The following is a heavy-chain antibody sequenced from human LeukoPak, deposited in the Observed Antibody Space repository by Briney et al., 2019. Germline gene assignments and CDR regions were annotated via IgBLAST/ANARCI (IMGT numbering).Heavy chain of an antibody. Sequence: ASVKVSCKASGYTFTYRYLHWVRQAPGQALEWMGWITPFNGNTNYAQKFQDRVTITRDRSMSTAYMELSSLRSEDTAMYYCARSNRESGAFDIWGQGTMVTVSS. CDR2: ITPFNGNT. V-gene: IGHV1-45*02. CDR3: ARSNRESGAFDI. J-gene: IGHJ3*02. CDR1: GYTFTYRY. D-gene: IGHD1-14*01.